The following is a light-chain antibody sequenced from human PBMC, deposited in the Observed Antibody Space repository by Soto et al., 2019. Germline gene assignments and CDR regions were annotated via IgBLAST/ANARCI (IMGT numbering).Light chain of an antibody. CDR2: GAS. Sequence: EIVLTQSPGTLSLSPGERATLSCRASQSVTANYLAWYQQKPGQAPRLLIYGASTRATGIPDRFSGSGSGTDFTLTISSLEPEDFAVYYCHQYGVSSGTFGQGTNLEIK. CDR3: HQYGVSSGT. CDR1: QSVTANY. V-gene: IGKV3-20*01. J-gene: IGKJ2*01.